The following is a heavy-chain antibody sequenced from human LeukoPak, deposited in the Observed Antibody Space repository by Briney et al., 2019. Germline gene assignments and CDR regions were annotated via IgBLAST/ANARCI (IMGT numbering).Heavy chain of an antibody. CDR2: IIPIFGTA. J-gene: IGHJ4*02. V-gene: IGHV1-69*05. D-gene: IGHD4-17*01. CDR3: ARSFQYGDYFDY. CDR1: GGTFSSYD. Sequence: ASVKVSCKASGGTFSSYDISWVRQAPGQGLEWMGGIIPIFGTANYAQKFQGRVTITTDESTSTAYMELSSLRSEDTAVYYCARSFQYGDYFDYWGQGTLVTVSS.